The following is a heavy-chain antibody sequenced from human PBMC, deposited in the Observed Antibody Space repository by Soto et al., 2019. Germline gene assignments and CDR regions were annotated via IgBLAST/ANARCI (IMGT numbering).Heavy chain of an antibody. CDR3: ARDLTESMNWFDP. Sequence: GGSLILSCAASGFTFISYWMSWVRQAPGKGLEWVANIKQDGSEKYYVDSVKGRFTISRDNAKNSLYLQMNSLRAEDTAVYYCARDLTESMNWFDPWGQGTLVTVSS. CDR1: GFTFISYW. V-gene: IGHV3-7*01. CDR2: IKQDGSEK. J-gene: IGHJ5*02.